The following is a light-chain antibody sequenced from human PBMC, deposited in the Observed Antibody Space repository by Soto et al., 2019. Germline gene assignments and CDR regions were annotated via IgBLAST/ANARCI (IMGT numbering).Light chain of an antibody. CDR3: QQYGNSPLT. CDR2: GAS. J-gene: IGKJ4*01. V-gene: IGKV3-20*01. Sequence: EIVLTQSPGTLSLSPGERATLSCRASQSVSASYLAWYQQKPGQPPRLLVYGASSRATGIPDRFSGSGSGTDFTLTISRLEPEDFAMFYCQQYGNSPLTFGGGTKVEIK. CDR1: QSVSASY.